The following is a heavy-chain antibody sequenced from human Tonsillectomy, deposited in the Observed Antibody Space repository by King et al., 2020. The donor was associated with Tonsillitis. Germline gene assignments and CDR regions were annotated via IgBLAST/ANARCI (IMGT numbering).Heavy chain of an antibody. V-gene: IGHV4-4*02. CDR3: ARDGGGYSGYDGWFDP. CDR1: GGSISSSNW. CDR2: IYHSGGT. Sequence: QLQESGPGLVKPSGTLSLTCAVSGGSISSSNWWSWGRQPPGKGLELIWGIYHSGGTNYNPSPKSRVTISVDKSKNPFSLTLSSVTAADTAVYYCARDGGGYSGYDGWFDPWGQGTLVTVSS. D-gene: IGHD5-12*01. J-gene: IGHJ5*02.